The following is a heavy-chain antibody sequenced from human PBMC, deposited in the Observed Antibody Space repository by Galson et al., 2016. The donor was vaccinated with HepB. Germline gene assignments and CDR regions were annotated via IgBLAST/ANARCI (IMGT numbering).Heavy chain of an antibody. J-gene: IGHJ6*02. Sequence: SLRLSCAASGFTFGDYAMTWFRQAPGKGPEWVGFIRSKAYGGTKEYAASVKGRFTISRDDSKSVAYLQMNSLKTEDTAVYYCTREVMRNYDYYFYAMDVWGQGTTVTVSS. CDR1: GFTFGDYA. CDR2: IRSKAYGGTK. CDR3: TREVMRNYDYYFYAMDV. D-gene: IGHD3-16*01. V-gene: IGHV3-49*03.